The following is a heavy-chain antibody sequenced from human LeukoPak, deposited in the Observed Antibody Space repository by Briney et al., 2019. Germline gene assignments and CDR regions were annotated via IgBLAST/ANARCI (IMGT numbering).Heavy chain of an antibody. CDR2: ISGSGGST. CDR3: ANPLDSSSGTIYFQH. J-gene: IGHJ1*01. D-gene: IGHD6-13*01. V-gene: IGHV3-23*01. CDR1: GFTFSSYA. Sequence: PGGSLRLSCAASGFTFSSYALSWGRRAPVKGLPWVYAISGSGGSTYYADSVKGRFTISRDNSKNTLYLQMNSLRAEDTAVYYCANPLDSSSGTIYFQHWGQGTLVTVSS.